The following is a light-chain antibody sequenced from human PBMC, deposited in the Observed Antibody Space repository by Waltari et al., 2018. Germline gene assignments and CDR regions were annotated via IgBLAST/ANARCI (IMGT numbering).Light chain of an antibody. CDR1: ENVNNY. CDR3: QHGYCTPLT. V-gene: IGKV1-39*01. Sequence: DIQMTQSPSSLSASVGDRVTITCRASENVNNYLNWYQQKPGKAPKHLIYKASTLQSGVPSRFSGSGSGTDYTFTMSSLQSDYVATYYCQHGYCTPLTFGGGTMVESK. CDR2: KAS. J-gene: IGKJ4*02.